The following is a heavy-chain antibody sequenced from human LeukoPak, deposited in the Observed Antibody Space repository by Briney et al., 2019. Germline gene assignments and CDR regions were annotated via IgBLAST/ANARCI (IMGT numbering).Heavy chain of an antibody. CDR1: GGTFSSYA. CDR3: ASTITRGNENYFDY. V-gene: IGHV1-69*13. J-gene: IGHJ4*02. CDR2: IIPIFGTA. Sequence: SVKVSCKASGGTFSSYAISWVRQAPGQGLEWMGGIIPIFGTANYAQKFQGRVTIAADESTSTAYMELSSLRSEDTAVYYCASTITRGNENYFDYWGQGTLVTVSS. D-gene: IGHD5-12*01.